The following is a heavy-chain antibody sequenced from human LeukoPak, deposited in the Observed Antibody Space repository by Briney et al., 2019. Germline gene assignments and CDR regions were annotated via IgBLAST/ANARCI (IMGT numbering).Heavy chain of an antibody. CDR1: GGSVTDYY. CDR3: ANFRDGYNSLFGAFDI. D-gene: IGHD5-24*01. CDR2: IYYTGT. V-gene: IGHV4-59*02. Sequence: SETLSLTCTVSGGSVTDYYWSWIRQSPGKGLEWIGYIYYTGTSYNPSLKSRVTISVDTSKNQFSLKLSSVTAADTAVYYCANFRDGYNSLFGAFDIWGQGTMVTVSS. J-gene: IGHJ3*02.